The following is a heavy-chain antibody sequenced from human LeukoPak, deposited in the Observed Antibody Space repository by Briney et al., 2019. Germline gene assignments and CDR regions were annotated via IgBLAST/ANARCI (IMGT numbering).Heavy chain of an antibody. Sequence: GGSLRLSCAASGFTFSNYAMSWIRQAPGKGLEYVSYISSSGDNIKYADSVQGRFTISRDNVKNSLYLQMNSLRAEDTAVYYCARSPIGTAGPFDFWGQGTLVTVSS. D-gene: IGHD1-1*01. J-gene: IGHJ4*02. CDR3: ARSPIGTAGPFDF. CDR1: GFTFSNYA. CDR2: ISSSGDNI. V-gene: IGHV3-11*04.